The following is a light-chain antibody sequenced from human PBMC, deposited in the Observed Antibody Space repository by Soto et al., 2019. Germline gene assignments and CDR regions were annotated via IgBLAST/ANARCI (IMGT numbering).Light chain of an antibody. CDR2: GAS. CDR3: QQYGSSGT. V-gene: IGKV3-20*01. CDR1: QSVSNNY. Sequence: EIVLTQSPGTLSLSPVERAKLSFMASQSVSNNYLAWYQQKPGQAPRLLIYGASNRATGIPDRFSGSGSGTDFTLTISRLEPEDFAVYYCQQYGSSGTCGQGTKGDIK. J-gene: IGKJ1*01.